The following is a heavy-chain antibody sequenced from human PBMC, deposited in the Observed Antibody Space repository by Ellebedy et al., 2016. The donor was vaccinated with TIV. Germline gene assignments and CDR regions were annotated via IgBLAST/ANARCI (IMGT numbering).Heavy chain of an antibody. D-gene: IGHD5-12*01. J-gene: IGHJ3*02. Sequence: GGSLRLSCAASGFTFSSYGMHWVRQAPGKGLEWVAVIWYDGSNKYNADSVKGRFTISRDNSKNTFYLQMNSLRVEDTAVYYCARDGIVATKAFDIWGQGTMVTVSS. CDR3: ARDGIVATKAFDI. CDR2: IWYDGSNK. V-gene: IGHV3-33*01. CDR1: GFTFSSYG.